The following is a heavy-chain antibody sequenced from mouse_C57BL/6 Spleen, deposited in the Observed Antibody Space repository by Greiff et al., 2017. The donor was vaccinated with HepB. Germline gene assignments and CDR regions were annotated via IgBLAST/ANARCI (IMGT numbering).Heavy chain of an antibody. CDR1: GYTFTDYE. CDR2: IDPETGGT. CDR3: TRDYSNYNLNWYFDV. J-gene: IGHJ1*03. V-gene: IGHV1-15*01. D-gene: IGHD2-5*01. Sequence: QVQLQQSGAELVRPGASVTLSCKASGYTFTDYEMHWVKQTPVHGLEWIGAIDPETGGTAYNQKFKGKAILTADKSSSPAYMELRSLTSEDSAVYYCTRDYSNYNLNWYFDVWGTGTTVTVSS.